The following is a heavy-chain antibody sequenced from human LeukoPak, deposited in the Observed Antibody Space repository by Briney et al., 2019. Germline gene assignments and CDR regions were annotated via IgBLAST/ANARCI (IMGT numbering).Heavy chain of an antibody. CDR3: ARGYYDFWSGYSHFDY. CDR1: GFTFSSYA. CDR2: ISYDGSNK. D-gene: IGHD3-3*01. V-gene: IGHV3-30-3*01. Sequence: GGSLRLSCAASGFTFSSYAMHWVRQAPGKGLEWVAVISYDGSNKYYADSVKGRFTISRDNSKNTLYLQMNSLRAEDTAVYYCARGYYDFWSGYSHFDYWGQGTLVTVSS. J-gene: IGHJ4*02.